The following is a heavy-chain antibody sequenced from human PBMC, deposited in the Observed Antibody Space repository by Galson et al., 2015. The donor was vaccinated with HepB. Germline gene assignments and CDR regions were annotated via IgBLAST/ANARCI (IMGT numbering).Heavy chain of an antibody. Sequence: CAISGDSVSSHSATWNWIRQSPSRGLEWLGRTYYRSKWYNDYALSVKSRIAINPDTSKNQFSLQLNSVTPEDTAVYYCARVGVVGPNGCFDYWGQGTLATVSS. CDR2: TYYRSKWYN. J-gene: IGHJ4*02. CDR1: GDSVSSHSAT. CDR3: ARVGVVGPNGCFDY. V-gene: IGHV6-1*01. D-gene: IGHD1-26*01.